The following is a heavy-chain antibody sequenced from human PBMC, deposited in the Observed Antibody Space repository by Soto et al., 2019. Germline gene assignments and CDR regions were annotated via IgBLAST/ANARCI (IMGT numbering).Heavy chain of an antibody. CDR1: GFTFSNAW. CDR2: IKSKTDGGTT. J-gene: IGHJ4*02. CDR3: TTATTTVTTAPPWN. Sequence: GGSLRLSCAASGFTFSNAWMSWVRQAPGKGLEWVGRIKSKTDGGTTDYAAPVKGRFTISRDDSKNTLYLQMNSLKTEDTAVYYCTTATTTVTTAPPWNWGQGTLVTVSS. V-gene: IGHV3-15*01. D-gene: IGHD4-17*01.